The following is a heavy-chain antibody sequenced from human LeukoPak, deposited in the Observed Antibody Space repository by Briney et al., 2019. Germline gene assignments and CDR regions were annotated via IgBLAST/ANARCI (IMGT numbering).Heavy chain of an antibody. J-gene: IGHJ4*02. CDR1: GYTFTSYY. V-gene: IGHV1-18*04. Sequence: ASVKVSCKASGYTFTSYYMHWVRQAPGQGLEWMGWISAYNGDTKYALSLQGRLTMTTDTSTRTAYMELGSLGSDDTAVYYCAREGGFGYDFTGFDYWGQGTLVTVSS. CDR2: ISAYNGDT. CDR3: AREGGFGYDFTGFDY. D-gene: IGHD5-12*01.